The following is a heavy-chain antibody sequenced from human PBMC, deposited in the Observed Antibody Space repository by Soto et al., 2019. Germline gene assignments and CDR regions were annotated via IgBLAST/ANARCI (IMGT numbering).Heavy chain of an antibody. CDR2: VYWNDDK. CDR3: AHLNTRGYYFDY. V-gene: IGHV2-5*01. J-gene: IGHJ4*02. Sequence: SGHRPVNRPQTHTLTCTFSGFSLSTNQVGVGVIRQPPGKALEWLAHVYWNDDKYYSLSLKSRLTISKDTSKSQVVLTMTNMDPVDTATYYCAHLNTRGYYFDYWGQGALVTVSS. CDR1: GFSLSTNQVG.